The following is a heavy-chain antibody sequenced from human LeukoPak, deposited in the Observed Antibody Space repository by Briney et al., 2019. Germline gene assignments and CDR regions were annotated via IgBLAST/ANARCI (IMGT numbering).Heavy chain of an antibody. CDR3: ARDADTAMVAYYFDY. D-gene: IGHD5-18*01. CDR2: ISYDGSNK. Sequence: GRSLRLSCVASGFTFSSYAMHWVRQAPGKGLEWVAVISYDGSNKYYADSVKGRFTISRDNSKNTLYLQMNSLRAEDTAVYYCARDADTAMVAYYFDYWGQGTLVTVSS. CDR1: GFTFSSYA. J-gene: IGHJ4*02. V-gene: IGHV3-30*04.